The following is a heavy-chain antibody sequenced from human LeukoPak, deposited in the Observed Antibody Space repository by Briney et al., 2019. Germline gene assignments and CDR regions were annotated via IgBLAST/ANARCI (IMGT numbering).Heavy chain of an antibody. CDR2: IIPILSQS. CDR1: GGTFSTYS. J-gene: IGHJ3*02. V-gene: IGHV1-69*11. CDR3: ATGGACRDAFDI. D-gene: IGHD3-10*01. Sequence: SVKVSCKASGGTFSTYSINWVRQAPGQGLEWMGRIIPILSQSNYTQKFQGTVSITADEFTETAYMELSSLRSDDTAVYYCATGGACRDAFDIWGQGTMVTVSS.